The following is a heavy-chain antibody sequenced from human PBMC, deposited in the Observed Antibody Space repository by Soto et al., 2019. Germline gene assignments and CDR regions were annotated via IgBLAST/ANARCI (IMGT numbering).Heavy chain of an antibody. D-gene: IGHD3-10*01. V-gene: IGHV4-4*02. CDR1: GASVTLSNW. J-gene: IGHJ6*02. CDR2: AYHSGST. Sequence: QMQLQQSGPGLVKHSGTLSLTCTVSGASVTLSNWWTWLRQSPGRGLEWIGQAYHSGSTNYNPSLASRVTIAVDTSKNQFSLNLTSVTAADTAVNYSARATDAYGDAEDFWGQGTSVTVSS. CDR3: ARATDAYGDAEDF.